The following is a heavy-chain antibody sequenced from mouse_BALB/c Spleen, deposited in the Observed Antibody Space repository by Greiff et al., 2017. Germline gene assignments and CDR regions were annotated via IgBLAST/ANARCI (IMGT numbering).Heavy chain of an antibody. V-gene: IGHV3-8*02. CDR1: GDSITSGY. CDR2: ISYSGST. J-gene: IGHJ1*01. CDR3: ASIYYYGSRYFDV. D-gene: IGHD1-1*01. Sequence: EVKLVESGPSLVKPSQTLSLTCSVTGDSITSGYWNWIRKFPGNKLEYMGYISYSGSTYYNPSLKSRISITRDTSKNQYYLQLNSVTTEDTATYYCASIYYYGSRYFDVWGAGTTVTVSS.